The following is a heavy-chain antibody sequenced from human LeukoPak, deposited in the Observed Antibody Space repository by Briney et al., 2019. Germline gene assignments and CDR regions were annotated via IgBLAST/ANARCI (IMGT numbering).Heavy chain of an antibody. CDR3: ARSSVRNAFDI. Sequence: ASVKVSCKASGYTFTGYYMHWVRQAPGQGLGWMGWINPNSGGTNYAQKFQGRVTMTRDTSISTAYMELSSLRSEDTAVYYCARSSVRNAFDIWGQGTMVTVSS. CDR2: INPNSGGT. D-gene: IGHD1-1*01. CDR1: GYTFTGYY. V-gene: IGHV1-2*02. J-gene: IGHJ3*02.